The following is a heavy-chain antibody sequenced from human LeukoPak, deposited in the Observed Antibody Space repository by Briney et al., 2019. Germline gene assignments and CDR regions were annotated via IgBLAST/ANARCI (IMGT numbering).Heavy chain of an antibody. CDR2: IYYSGST. Sequence: KASETLSLTCTVSGGSISSSSYYWGWIRQPPGKGLEWIGSIYYSGSTYYNPSLKSRVTISVDTSKNHFSLKLSSVTAADTAVYYCARRGAARANNWFDPWGHGTLVTVSS. D-gene: IGHD6-6*01. J-gene: IGHJ5*02. CDR1: GGSISSSSYY. CDR3: ARRGAARANNWFDP. V-gene: IGHV4-39*02.